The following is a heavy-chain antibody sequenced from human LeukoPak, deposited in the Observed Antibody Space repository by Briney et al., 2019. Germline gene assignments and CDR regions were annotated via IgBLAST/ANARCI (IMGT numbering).Heavy chain of an antibody. CDR3: GRSDSSGYYYFGY. V-gene: IGHV1-69*13. CDR1: GGTFSSYA. D-gene: IGHD3-22*01. Sequence: SVKVSCKASGGTFSSYAISWVRQAPGQGLEWMGGIIPIFGTANYAQKLQSRVTITADEYTITGYMELRSLRSEDKAVYLCGRSDSSGYYYFGYWGQGTLVTVSS. J-gene: IGHJ4*02. CDR2: IIPIFGTA.